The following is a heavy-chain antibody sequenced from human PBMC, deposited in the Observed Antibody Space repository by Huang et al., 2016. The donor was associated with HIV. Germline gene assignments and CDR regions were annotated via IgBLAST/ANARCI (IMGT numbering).Heavy chain of an antibody. Sequence: QVHLVESGGGVVQPGGSLRLSCGASGFKLSGFGMYWVRQAPGKGLGWVAVIAYDGRSQFYTDSVKGRFTISRDNSDNTLSRQMKGLRPDDTAVYYCAKESRWFSDFDHWGQGVLVSVSS. CDR3: AKESRWFSDFDH. V-gene: IGHV3-30*18. CDR2: IAYDGRSQ. J-gene: IGHJ4*02. CDR1: GFKLSGFG. D-gene: IGHD2-15*01.